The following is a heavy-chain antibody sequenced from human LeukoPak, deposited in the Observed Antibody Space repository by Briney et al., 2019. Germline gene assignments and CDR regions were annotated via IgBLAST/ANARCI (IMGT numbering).Heavy chain of an antibody. CDR1: GFTASSNY. Sequence: GGSLRLSCAASGFTASSNYMSWVRQARAKGLDWVSVTYCNGRTYYADSVKGRFTISRDNTKNTMFLQMNSLRVEDTAVYYCARARSDIVVVNLDVWGKGTTVTVSS. CDR3: ARARSDIVVVNLDV. V-gene: IGHV3-66*03. J-gene: IGHJ6*04. D-gene: IGHD2-2*01. CDR2: TYCNGRT.